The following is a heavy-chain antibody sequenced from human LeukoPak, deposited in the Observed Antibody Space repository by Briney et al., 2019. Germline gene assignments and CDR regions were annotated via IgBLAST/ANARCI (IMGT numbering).Heavy chain of an antibody. CDR3: ARTKGGYEFLLDY. Sequence: SETLSLTCTVFGGSISSYYWNWIRQPAGKGLEWIGRIYSSGSTNYNSSLKSRVIMLVDTSKNQFSLKLSSVTAADTAVYYCARTKGGYEFLLDYWGQGTLVTVSS. V-gene: IGHV4-4*07. D-gene: IGHD5-12*01. CDR2: IYSSGST. CDR1: GGSISSYY. J-gene: IGHJ4*02.